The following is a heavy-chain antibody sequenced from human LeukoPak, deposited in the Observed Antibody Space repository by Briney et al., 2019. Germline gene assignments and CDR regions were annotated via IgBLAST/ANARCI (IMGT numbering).Heavy chain of an antibody. Sequence: ASVKVSCKASGYTFTGYYMHWVRQAPGQGLEWMGWISAYNGNTNYAQKLQGRVTMTTDTSTSTAYMELRSLRSDDTAVYYCARALWFGESDYWGQGTLVTVSS. J-gene: IGHJ4*02. V-gene: IGHV1-18*04. CDR3: ARALWFGESDY. D-gene: IGHD3-10*01. CDR2: ISAYNGNT. CDR1: GYTFTGYY.